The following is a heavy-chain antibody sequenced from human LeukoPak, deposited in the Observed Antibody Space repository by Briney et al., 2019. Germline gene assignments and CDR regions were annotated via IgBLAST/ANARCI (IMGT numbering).Heavy chain of an antibody. Sequence: SETLSLTCTVSGGSISTYYWSWIRQPPGKGLEWIGYIYYSGSTNYNPSLKSRVTISVDTSKNQFSLKLSSVTAADTAVYYCARVSSYSGSYFDFDYWGQGALVTVSS. CDR1: GGSISTYY. CDR2: IYYSGST. CDR3: ARVSSYSGSYFDFDY. J-gene: IGHJ4*02. V-gene: IGHV4-59*01. D-gene: IGHD1-26*01.